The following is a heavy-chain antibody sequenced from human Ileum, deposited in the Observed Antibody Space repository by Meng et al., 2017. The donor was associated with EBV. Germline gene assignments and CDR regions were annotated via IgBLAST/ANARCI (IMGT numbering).Heavy chain of an antibody. CDR1: GDSISGGGYF. V-gene: IGHV4-30-4*01. CDR3: ARTLTTPYYFDD. CDR2: IYYSGNT. J-gene: IGHJ4*02. Sequence: QVLVQPSPILSLSCTVTGDSISGGGYFWSCLLQRQWLGLESIWYIYYSGNTNYKPSLKIRVTMSVATYKHQFSLKLSAVAAADTGAYYRARTLTTPYYFDDWGQGTLVTVSS. D-gene: IGHD1-14*01.